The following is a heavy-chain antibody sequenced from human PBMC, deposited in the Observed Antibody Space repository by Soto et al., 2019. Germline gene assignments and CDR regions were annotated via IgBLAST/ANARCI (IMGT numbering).Heavy chain of an antibody. J-gene: IGHJ4*02. Sequence: PGGFLRLSCVASGFTFSTDTMNWVRQAPGKGLEWVAHISTSGATRYYADSVKGRFTISRDNAKTSLYLQMDSLRNEDTAVYYCARFFGSGFDYWGQGTLVTVSS. D-gene: IGHD6-19*01. CDR1: GFTFSTDT. CDR2: ISTSGATR. V-gene: IGHV3-48*02. CDR3: ARFFGSGFDY.